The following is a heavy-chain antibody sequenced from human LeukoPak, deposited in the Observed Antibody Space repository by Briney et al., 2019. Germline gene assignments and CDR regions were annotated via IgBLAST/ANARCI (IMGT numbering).Heavy chain of an antibody. CDR2: ISAYNGNT. V-gene: IGHV1-18*01. J-gene: IGHJ6*03. D-gene: IGHD3-10*01. CDR1: GYTFTSYD. Sequence: VSVKGSCKASGYTFTSYDISWVRQAPGQGLEWMGWISAYNGNTNYAQKLQGRVTMTTDTSTSTAYMELSSLRSEDTAVYYCARGRITMVRGVIIFGPSHMDVWGKGTTVTISS. CDR3: ARGRITMVRGVIIFGPSHMDV.